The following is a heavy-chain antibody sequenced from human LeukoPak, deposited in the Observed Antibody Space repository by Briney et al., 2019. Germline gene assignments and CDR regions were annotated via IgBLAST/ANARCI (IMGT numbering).Heavy chain of an antibody. CDR3: ARDRITMVRGAIDAFDI. Sequence: GGSLRLSCAASGFTFSSYAMHWVRQAPGKGLEWVAVISYDGSNKYYADSVKGRFTISRDNSKNTLYLQMNSLRAEDTAVYYCARDRITMVRGAIDAFDIWGQGTMVTVSS. D-gene: IGHD3-10*01. V-gene: IGHV3-30*14. J-gene: IGHJ3*02. CDR2: ISYDGSNK. CDR1: GFTFSSYA.